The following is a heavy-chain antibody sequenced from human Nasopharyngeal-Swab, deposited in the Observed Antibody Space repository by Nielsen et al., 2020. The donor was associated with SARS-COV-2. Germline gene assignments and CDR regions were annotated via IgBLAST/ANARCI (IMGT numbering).Heavy chain of an antibody. J-gene: IGHJ6*02. CDR2: ISSSSSYI. Sequence: GGSLRLSCAASGFTFSSYSMNWVRQAPGKGLEWVSSISSSSSYIYDADSVKGRFTISRDNSKNTLYLQMNSLRAEDTAVYYCARITVAGDYYYGMDVWGQGTTVTVSS. D-gene: IGHD6-19*01. CDR3: ARITVAGDYYYGMDV. CDR1: GFTFSSYS. V-gene: IGHV3-21*04.